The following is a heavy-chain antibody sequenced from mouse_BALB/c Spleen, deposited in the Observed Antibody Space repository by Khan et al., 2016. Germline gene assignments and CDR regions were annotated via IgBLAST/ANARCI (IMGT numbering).Heavy chain of an antibody. CDR1: GFNIKDTY. CDR3: ASRALTPRKFDI. CDR2: IDPANGNS. Sequence: VQLKESGAEVVKPGASVKLSCTASGFNIKDTYMHWVKQRPEQGLEWIGKIDPANGNSNYDPKFQGKATITADTSSNTAYLQPSRLTSECTAVYSGASRALTPRKFDIWGAGTTVTVSS. V-gene: IGHV14-3*02. J-gene: IGHJ1*01.